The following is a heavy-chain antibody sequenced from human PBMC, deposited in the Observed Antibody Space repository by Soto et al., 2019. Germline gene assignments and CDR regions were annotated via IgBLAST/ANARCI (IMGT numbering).Heavy chain of an antibody. CDR3: AMSRDGYNHGLTS. CDR2: IYYDESDK. D-gene: IGHD5-12*01. V-gene: IGHV3-33*01. Sequence: QVQLVESGGGVIQPGRSLRLSCAASGFYLSSSGMHWVRQAPGKGLEWVAVIYYDESDKVYSDSVRGRFTLSKDESKTTLYLKMTSLRAEDTAMYFCAMSRDGYNHGLTSWGQGPLVTVSS. CDR1: GFYLSSSG. J-gene: IGHJ4*02.